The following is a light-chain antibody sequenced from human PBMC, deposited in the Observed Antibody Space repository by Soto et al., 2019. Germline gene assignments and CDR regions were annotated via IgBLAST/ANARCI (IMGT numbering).Light chain of an antibody. V-gene: IGLV1-40*01. CDR3: CSYAGHYTVGV. J-gene: IGLJ3*02. Sequence: QSVLTQPPSVSGAPGQRVTISCTGSSSNIGAGYDVHWYQQRPGTAPKLLIFGNINRPSGVPDRFSGSKSGTSASLAITGLQAEDAADYYCCSYAGHYTVGVFGGGTKLTVL. CDR2: GNI. CDR1: SSNIGAGYD.